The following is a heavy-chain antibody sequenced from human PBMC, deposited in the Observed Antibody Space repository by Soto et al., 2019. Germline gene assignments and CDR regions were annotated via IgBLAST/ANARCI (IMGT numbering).Heavy chain of an antibody. CDR1: GFTVSSNY. J-gene: IGHJ4*02. CDR2: IYSGGAT. Sequence: PGGSLRLSCAASGFTVSSNYMTWVRQAPGKGLEWVSVIYSGGATYYADSVKGRFTISRDNSKNTLYLQMNSLRAEDTAIYYCAKGDRGYCSGGSCYLGDYWGQGALVTVSS. CDR3: AKGDRGYCSGGSCYLGDY. D-gene: IGHD2-15*01. V-gene: IGHV3-66*01.